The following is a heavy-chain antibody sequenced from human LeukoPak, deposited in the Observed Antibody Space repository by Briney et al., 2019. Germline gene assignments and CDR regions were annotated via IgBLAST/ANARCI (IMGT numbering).Heavy chain of an antibody. CDR1: GGSISSGGYY. V-gene: IGHV4-31*03. CDR3: SSSSYYYYGMDV. Sequence: SQTLSLTCTVSGGSISSGGYYWNWIRQHPGKGLEWIGYICYSGSTCYNPSLQSRVTISVDTSKNQFSRKLSSVTAADTAVYYCSSSSYYYYGMDVWGQGTTVTVSS. J-gene: IGHJ6*02. CDR2: ICYSGST. D-gene: IGHD6-6*01.